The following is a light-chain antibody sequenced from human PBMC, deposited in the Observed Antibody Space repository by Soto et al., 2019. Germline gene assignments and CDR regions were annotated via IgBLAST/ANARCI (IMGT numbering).Light chain of an antibody. V-gene: IGKV3-15*01. CDR1: QSVTSY. CDR2: GAS. Sequence: EIVMTQSPATLSVSPGEKATLSCRASQSVTSYLAWYQQTPGQAPRLLIQGASARATDVPARFSGSGSGTECTLTISRLQSEDFAVYYCQQYSKWPWTFGQGTKVEI. CDR3: QQYSKWPWT. J-gene: IGKJ1*01.